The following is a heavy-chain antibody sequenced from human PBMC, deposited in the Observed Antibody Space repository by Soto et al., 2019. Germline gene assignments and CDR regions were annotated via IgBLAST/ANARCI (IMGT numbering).Heavy chain of an antibody. CDR1: CYTFTSYG. V-gene: IGHV1-18*04. CDR2: ISAYNGNT. CDR3: ARHRIQLWYGGDY. D-gene: IGHD5-18*01. J-gene: IGHJ4*02. Sequence: XSVKVSFKASCYTFTSYGISWVRQAPGQGLEWMGWISAYNGNTNYAQKLQGRVTMTTDTSTSTAYMELRSLRSDDTAVYYCARHRIQLWYGGDYWGQGTLVTVSS.